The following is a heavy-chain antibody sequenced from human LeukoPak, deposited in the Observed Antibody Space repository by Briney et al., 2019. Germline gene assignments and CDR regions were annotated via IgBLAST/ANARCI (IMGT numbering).Heavy chain of an antibody. CDR3: ARGPSGYHNT. Sequence: GGSLRLSCAASGFTFSTYWMSWVRQAPGKGLEWVANIKQDGSEKNYVDSVKGRFTISRDNAKNSLSLQMNSLRAEDAAVYYCARGPSGYHNTGGQGTLVTVSS. J-gene: IGHJ4*02. CDR2: IKQDGSEK. CDR1: GFTFSTYW. D-gene: IGHD5-12*01. V-gene: IGHV3-7*01.